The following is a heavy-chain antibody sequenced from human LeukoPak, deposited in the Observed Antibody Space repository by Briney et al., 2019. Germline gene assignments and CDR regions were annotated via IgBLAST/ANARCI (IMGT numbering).Heavy chain of an antibody. CDR3: AKGYSYGITYYFDY. V-gene: IGHV3-9*03. J-gene: IGHJ4*02. D-gene: IGHD5-18*01. CDR2: ISWNSGSI. Sequence: PGGSLRLSCAASGFTFDDYAMHWVRQAPGKGLEWVSGISWNSGSIVYADSVKGRFTISRDSAKNSLYLQMNSLRAEDMDLYYCAKGYSYGITYYFDYWGQGTLVTVSS. CDR1: GFTFDDYA.